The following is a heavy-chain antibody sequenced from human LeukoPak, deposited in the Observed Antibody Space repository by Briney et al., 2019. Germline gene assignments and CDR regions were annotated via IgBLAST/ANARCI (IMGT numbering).Heavy chain of an antibody. D-gene: IGHD3-22*01. Sequence: GGSLRLSCAASGFTSSSYSMNWVRQAPGKGLEWVSYISSSSSTIYYADSVKGRFTISRDNAKNSLYLQMNSLRDEDTAVYYCASESRLTPYYDSSGYYYVSWGQGTLVTVSS. CDR3: ASESRLTPYYDSSGYYYVS. CDR2: ISSSSSTI. CDR1: GFTSSSYS. J-gene: IGHJ4*02. V-gene: IGHV3-48*02.